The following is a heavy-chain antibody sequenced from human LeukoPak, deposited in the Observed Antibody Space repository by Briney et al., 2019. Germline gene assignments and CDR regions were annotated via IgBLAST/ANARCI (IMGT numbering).Heavy chain of an antibody. CDR2: IRYDGSNK. V-gene: IGHV3-30*02. CDR1: GFTFSSYD. Sequence: PGGSLRLSCAASGFTFSSYDMHWVRQAPGKGLEWVAFIRYDGSNKYYADSVKGRFTISRDNSKNTLYLQMNSLRAEDTAVYYCAKDKGPNNWNDVWYFDYWGQGTLVTVSS. CDR3: AKDKGPNNWNDVWYFDY. D-gene: IGHD1-20*01. J-gene: IGHJ4*02.